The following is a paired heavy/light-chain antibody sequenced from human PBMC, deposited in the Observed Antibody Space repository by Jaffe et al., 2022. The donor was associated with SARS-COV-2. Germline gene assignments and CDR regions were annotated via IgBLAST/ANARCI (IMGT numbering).Heavy chain of an antibody. V-gene: IGHV3-48*01. D-gene: IGHD3-10*01. J-gene: IGHJ4*02. CDR1: GFTFSSYP. Sequence: EVQLVESGGDLVQPGGSLRLSCAASGFTFSSYPMNWVRQAPGKGLEWISYISAGSSSLFYADSVKGRFTISRDNAKNALFLQMDSLRAEDMGVYYCARFYRVTAGAYFESWGQGTLVTVSS. CDR3: ARFYRVTAGAYFES. CDR2: ISAGSSSL.
Light chain of an antibody. Sequence: QSALTQPPSVSGSPGQSVTVSCTGTSSDVGGYNYVSWYQQHPGKAPKLLLYDVSKRPSGVPDRFSGSKSGNTASLTVSGLQAEDEADYYCCSYAGTYTWVFGGGTRLTVL. V-gene: IGLV2-11*01. CDR1: SSDVGGYNY. CDR2: DVS. CDR3: CSYAGTYTWV. J-gene: IGLJ3*02.